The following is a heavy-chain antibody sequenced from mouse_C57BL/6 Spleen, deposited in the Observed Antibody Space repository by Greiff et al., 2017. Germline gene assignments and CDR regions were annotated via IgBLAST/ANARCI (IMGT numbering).Heavy chain of an antibody. CDR1: GYTFTDYE. D-gene: IGHD2-10*01. J-gene: IGHJ2*01. CDR2: IDPETGGT. CDR3: TRPTFYYFAY. Sequence: LVESGAELVRPGASVTLSCKASGYTFTDYEMHWVKQTPVHGLEWIGAIDPETGGTAYNQKFKGKAILTADKSSSTAYMELRSLTSEDSAVYYCTRPTFYYFAYWGQGTTLTVSS. V-gene: IGHV1-15*01.